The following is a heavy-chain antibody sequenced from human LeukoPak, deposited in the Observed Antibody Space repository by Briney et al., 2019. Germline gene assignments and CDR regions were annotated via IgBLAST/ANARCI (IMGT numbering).Heavy chain of an antibody. J-gene: IGHJ4*02. CDR2: IIPIFGTA. CDR1: GGTFSSYA. CDR3: ALNLVQSLYYLDY. Sequence: SVKVSCKASGGTFSSYAISWVRQAPGQGLEWMGRIIPIFGTANYAQKFQGRVTITTDESTSTAYMELSSLRSEDTAVYYCALNLVQSLYYLDYWGQGTLVTVSS. D-gene: IGHD6-13*01. V-gene: IGHV1-69*05.